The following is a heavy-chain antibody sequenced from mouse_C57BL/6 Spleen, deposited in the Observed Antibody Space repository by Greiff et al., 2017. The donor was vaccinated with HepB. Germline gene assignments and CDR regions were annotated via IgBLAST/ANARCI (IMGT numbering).Heavy chain of an antibody. CDR3: ARGITTVVGGNFDY. CDR2: IYPGDGDT. V-gene: IGHV1-82*01. Sequence: VKLQQSGPELVKPGASVKISCKASGYAFSSSWMNWVKQRPGKGLEWIGRIYPGDGDTNYNGKFKGKATLTADKSSSTAYMQLSSLTSEDSAVYFCARGITTVVGGNFDYWGQGTTLTVSS. J-gene: IGHJ2*01. D-gene: IGHD1-1*01. CDR1: GYAFSSSW.